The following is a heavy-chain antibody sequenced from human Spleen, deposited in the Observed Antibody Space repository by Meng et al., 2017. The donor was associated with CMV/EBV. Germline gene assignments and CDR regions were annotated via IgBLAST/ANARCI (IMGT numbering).Heavy chain of an antibody. J-gene: IGHJ4*02. D-gene: IGHD3-3*01. CDR2: IYTSGST. V-gene: IGHV4-4*07. CDR3: ARVWIVNYDFWSGPPDY. CDR1: GGSISSYY. Sequence: SETLSLTCTVSGGSISSYYWSWIRQPAGKGLEWIGRIYTSGSTNYNPSLKSRVTMSVDTSKNQFSLKLSSVTAADTAVYYCARVWIVNYDFWSGPPDYWGQGTLVTVSS.